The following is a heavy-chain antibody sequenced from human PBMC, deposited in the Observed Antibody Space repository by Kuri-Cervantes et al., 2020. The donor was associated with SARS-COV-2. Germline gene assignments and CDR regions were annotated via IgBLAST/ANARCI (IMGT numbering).Heavy chain of an antibody. J-gene: IGHJ4*02. CDR3: TRDVGSGWFYFDY. CDR1: GFSFSDYW. Sequence: GESLKISCAASGFSFSDYWMTWVRQAPGKGLEWLSYISDTTTTSTTVYYADSVTGRFTISRDRAKNVLYLQMNSLRDDDTAVYYCTRDVGSGWFYFDYWGQGTLVTVSS. D-gene: IGHD6-13*01. CDR2: ISDTTTTSTTV. V-gene: IGHV3-48*02.